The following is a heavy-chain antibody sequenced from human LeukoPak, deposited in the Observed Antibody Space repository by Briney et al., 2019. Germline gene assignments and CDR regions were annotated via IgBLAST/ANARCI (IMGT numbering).Heavy chain of an antibody. CDR3: ARGGYYYDSSGGAFDI. D-gene: IGHD3-22*01. J-gene: IGHJ3*02. CDR1: GFIFSSYA. Sequence: PGGSLRLSCAASGFIFSSYAMDWVRQAPGKGLEWVALISYDGSNKYYADSVKGRFTMSRDNSKNTLYLQMSTLRAEDTAVYYCARGGYYYDSSGGAFDIWGQGTMATVSS. CDR2: ISYDGSNK. V-gene: IGHV3-30*04.